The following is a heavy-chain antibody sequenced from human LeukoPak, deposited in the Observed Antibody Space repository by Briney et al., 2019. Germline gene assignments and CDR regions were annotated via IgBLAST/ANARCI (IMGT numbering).Heavy chain of an antibody. CDR2: ICSSSSDI. V-gene: IGHV3-21*01. D-gene: IGHD1-20*01. Sequence: GGSLRLSCAPSVFTFTRYTMSSVCDTPGGGVGWVSFICSSSSDISYADSLKGRFTISRDYAKNALYLQMNRLRAEDTAVYYCARDPPFIIGTTFFDYWGQGTMVTVSS. J-gene: IGHJ4*01. CDR1: VFTFTRYT. CDR3: ARDPPFIIGTTFFDY.